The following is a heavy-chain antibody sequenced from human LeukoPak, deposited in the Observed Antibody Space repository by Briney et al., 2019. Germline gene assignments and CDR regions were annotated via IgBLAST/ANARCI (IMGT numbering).Heavy chain of an antibody. V-gene: IGHV1-24*01. J-gene: IGHJ4*02. Sequence: ASVRVSCKVSGYSLSDSSMHWVRQAPGKGLEWMGGFDPEDGETIYAQKFQGRVTMTEDTSTDTAYMELSSLRSEDTAVYYCATAVVDDSSGYYYFDYWGQGTLVTVSS. D-gene: IGHD3-22*01. CDR1: GYSLSDSS. CDR3: ATAVVDDSSGYYYFDY. CDR2: FDPEDGET.